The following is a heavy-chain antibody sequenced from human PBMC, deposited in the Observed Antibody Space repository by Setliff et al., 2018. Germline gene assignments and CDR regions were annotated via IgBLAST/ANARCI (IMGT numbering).Heavy chain of an antibody. V-gene: IGHV1-18*01. D-gene: IGHD3-22*01. Sequence: ASVKVSCKASGYSFTSYGISWVRQAPGQGLEWMAYINTNNGDKYYAQNVQGRVTMTTDTSTSTAYMELRNLRSDDTAFYYCARDADYYDTGENPIVDYWGQGTLVTVSS. CDR2: INTNNGDK. CDR3: ARDADYYDTGENPIVDY. J-gene: IGHJ4*02. CDR1: GYSFTSYG.